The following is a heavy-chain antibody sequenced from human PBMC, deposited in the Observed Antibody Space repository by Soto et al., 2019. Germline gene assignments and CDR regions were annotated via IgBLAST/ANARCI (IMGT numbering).Heavy chain of an antibody. CDR3: ATDHPYSGYDWVPRFYLDY. J-gene: IGHJ4*02. Sequence: QVQLVQSGAEVKKPGASVKVSCKVSGYTLTELSMHWVRQAPGKGLEWMGGFDPEDGETIYAQKFQGRVTMTEDTSTDTAYMELSSLRSEDTAVYYCATDHPYSGYDWVPRFYLDYWGQGTLVTVSS. D-gene: IGHD5-12*01. CDR1: GYTLTELS. CDR2: FDPEDGET. V-gene: IGHV1-24*01.